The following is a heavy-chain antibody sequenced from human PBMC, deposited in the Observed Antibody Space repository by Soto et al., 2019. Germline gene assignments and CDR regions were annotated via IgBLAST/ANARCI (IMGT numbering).Heavy chain of an antibody. CDR2: IIAWGQTI. CDR3: VPRLNPRVPDH. CDR1: GFVLRTYA. D-gene: IGHD3-22*01. J-gene: IGHJ4*02. V-gene: IGHV3-23*01. Sequence: EVQVLESGGGLVQPGGSLRLSCEVSGFVLRTYAASWVRQAPGKGLEWLAVIIAWGQTIYSAESARGRVTISRDDAKNTLHLQLDSLALEDTAGYYCVPRLNPRVPDHWGQGTLVTV.